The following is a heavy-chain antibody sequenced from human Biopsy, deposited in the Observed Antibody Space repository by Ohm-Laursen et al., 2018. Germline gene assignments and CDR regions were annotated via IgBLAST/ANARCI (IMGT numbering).Heavy chain of an antibody. CDR3: ARGGIAVAGTNFGY. V-gene: IGHV3-66*01. CDR1: GFTFSTYG. D-gene: IGHD6-19*01. Sequence: SLRLSCAAFGFTFSTYGMSWVRQAPGKGLEWVSVIYSGGSTYYADSVKGRFTISRDNSKNTLYLQMNSLRAEDTAVYYCARGGIAVAGTNFGYWGQGTLVTVSS. CDR2: IYSGGST. J-gene: IGHJ4*02.